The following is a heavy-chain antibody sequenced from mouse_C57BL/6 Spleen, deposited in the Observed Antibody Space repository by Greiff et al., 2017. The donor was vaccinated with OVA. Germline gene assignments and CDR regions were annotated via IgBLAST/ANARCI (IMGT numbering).Heavy chain of an antibody. CDR1: GYSITSGYY. J-gene: IGHJ1*03. Sequence: EVKVEESGPGLVKPSQSLSLTCSVTGYSITSGYYWNWIRQFPGNKLEWMGYISYDGSNNYNPSLKNRISITRDTSKNQFFLKLNSVTTEDTATYYCAREGPYYYGSSSWYFDVWGTGTTVTVSS. CDR3: AREGPYYYGSSSWYFDV. V-gene: IGHV3-6*01. D-gene: IGHD1-1*01. CDR2: ISYDGSN.